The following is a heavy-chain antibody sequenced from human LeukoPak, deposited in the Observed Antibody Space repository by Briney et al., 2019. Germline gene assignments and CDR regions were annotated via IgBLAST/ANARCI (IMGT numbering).Heavy chain of an antibody. J-gene: IGHJ4*02. V-gene: IGHV4-31*11. CDR1: GGSFSGYY. CDR3: ARVPYYYDSSGYPDY. Sequence: SETLSLTCAVYGGSFSGYYWSWIRQHPGKGLEWIGYIYYSGSTYYNPSLKSRVTISVDTSKNQFSLKLSSVTAADTAVYYCARVPYYYDSSGYPDYWGQGTLVTVSS. D-gene: IGHD3-22*01. CDR2: IYYSGST.